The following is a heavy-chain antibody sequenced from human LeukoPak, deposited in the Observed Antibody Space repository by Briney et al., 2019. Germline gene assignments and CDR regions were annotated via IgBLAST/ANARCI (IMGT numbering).Heavy chain of an antibody. CDR2: VYYGGNT. J-gene: IGHJ4*02. CDR1: GGSISRSSYY. CDR3: ARGRRSIAALYYFDY. V-gene: IGHV4-39*07. Sequence: PSETLSLTCSVSGGSISRSSYYWGWIRQPPGKGPEWIGSVYYGGNTYYNPSLKSRVTISVDTSKNQFSLKLSSVTAADTAVYYCARGRRSIAALYYFDYWGQGTLVTVSS. D-gene: IGHD6-6*01.